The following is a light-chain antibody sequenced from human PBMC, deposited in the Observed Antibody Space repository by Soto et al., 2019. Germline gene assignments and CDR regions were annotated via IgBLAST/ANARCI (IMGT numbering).Light chain of an antibody. V-gene: IGKV3-15*01. CDR1: QSINSS. CDR3: QQYHNWPPT. Sequence: EIVMTQSPATLSVSPGERATLSCRASQSINSSLAWYQHKPGQAPRLLIYGASTRATAIPARFSGSGSGTEFTLTIRSLQSEDFAVYYCQQYHNWPPTFGQGTKVDIK. CDR2: GAS. J-gene: IGKJ1*01.